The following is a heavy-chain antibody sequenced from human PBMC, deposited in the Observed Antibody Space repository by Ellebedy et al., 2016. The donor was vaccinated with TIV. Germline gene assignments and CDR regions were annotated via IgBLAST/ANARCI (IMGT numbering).Heavy chain of an antibody. CDR1: GFTFSSYS. CDR2: ISSSSSYI. CDR3: AKSADSGSNHDAFDI. J-gene: IGHJ3*02. Sequence: GGSLRLSCAASGFTFSSYSMNWVRQAPGKGLEWVSSISSSSSYIYYADSVKGRFTISRDNAKNSLYLQMNSLRAEDTAVYYCAKSADSGSNHDAFDIWGQGTMVTVSS. V-gene: IGHV3-21*01. D-gene: IGHD1-26*01.